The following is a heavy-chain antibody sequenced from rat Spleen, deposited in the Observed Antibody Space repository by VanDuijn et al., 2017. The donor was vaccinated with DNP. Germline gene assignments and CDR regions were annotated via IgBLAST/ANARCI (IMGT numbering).Heavy chain of an antibody. V-gene: IGHV5-25*01. J-gene: IGHJ2*01. CDR2: ISTSGGST. CDR1: GFTFSNYD. D-gene: IGHD1-2*01. Sequence: EVQLVESGGGLVQPGRSLKLSCAASGFTFSNYDMAWVRQAPTKGLEWVASISTSGGSTYYRDSVKGRFTVSRDNAKSTLYLQMDSLRSEDTATYYCARHYSSYIDYWGQGVMVPVSS. CDR3: ARHYSSYIDY.